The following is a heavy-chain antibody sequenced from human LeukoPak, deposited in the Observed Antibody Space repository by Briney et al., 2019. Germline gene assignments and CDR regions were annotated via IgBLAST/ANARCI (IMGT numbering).Heavy chain of an antibody. CDR2: ISAYNGNT. V-gene: IGHV1-18*01. D-gene: IGHD2-8*01. CDR1: GYTFTSYG. J-gene: IGHJ4*02. CDR3: ARGYCTNGVCQRNDY. Sequence: GASVTVSCKASGYTFTSYGISWVRQAPGQGLEWMGWISAYNGNTNYAQKLQGRVTMTTDTSTSTAYMELRSLRSDDTAVYYCARGYCTNGVCQRNDYWGQGTLVTVSS.